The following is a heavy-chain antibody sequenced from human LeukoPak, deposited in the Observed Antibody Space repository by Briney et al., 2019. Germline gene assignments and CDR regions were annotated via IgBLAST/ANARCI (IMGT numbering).Heavy chain of an antibody. CDR2: ISYDGGNK. V-gene: IGHV3-30*18. CDR1: GLTFSTYA. CDR3: ANLGTGASDY. Sequence: GGALRLSCAASGLTFSTYAMHWLRQAPGKGLEWVAVISYDGGNKYYADSVKGRFTISSDNSKNTLYLQMNSLRAEDTAVFCCANLGTGASDYWGQGTLVTVSS. D-gene: IGHD1-1*01. J-gene: IGHJ4*02.